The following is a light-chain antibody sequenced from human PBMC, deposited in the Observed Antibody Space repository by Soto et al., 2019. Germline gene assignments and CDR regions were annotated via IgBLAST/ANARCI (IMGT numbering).Light chain of an antibody. CDR1: QRVSSNS. CDR3: QQNGSSPPIT. V-gene: IGKV3-20*01. J-gene: IGKJ5*01. CDR2: DAS. Sequence: DSVLTQSPGTLYLSPGERATLSCRASQRVSSNSVAWYQHQPGQAPRLLIYDASRRATGIPDRFSGSGSGTDFTFNISRLETGDFAGYYCQQNGSSPPITFGQGTRLEIK.